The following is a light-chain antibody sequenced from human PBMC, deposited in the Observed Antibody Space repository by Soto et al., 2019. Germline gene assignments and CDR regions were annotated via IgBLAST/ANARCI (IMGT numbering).Light chain of an antibody. J-gene: IGKJ1*01. V-gene: IGKV3-20*01. Sequence: EIVLAQSPDSLSLSPGERATLSCRASQSVGSTYLAWYQQKPGQAPRLLIYDASSRATGIPDRFSGSGSGTDFTLTISRLEPEDFAVYYCQQYGSSGTFGQGTKVDIK. CDR3: QQYGSSGT. CDR1: QSVGSTY. CDR2: DAS.